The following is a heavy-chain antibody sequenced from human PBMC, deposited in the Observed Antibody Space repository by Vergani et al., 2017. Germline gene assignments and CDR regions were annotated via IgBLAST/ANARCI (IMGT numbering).Heavy chain of an antibody. J-gene: IGHJ4*02. CDR2: IYSCGRT. V-gene: IGHV3-66*03. Sequence: EVQLVESGGGLIQPGGSLRLSCAASTFIVNNNYMSRVRQAPGKGLEWVSIIYSCGRTYYVDSVKGRFTISSDNSKNTLFLQMDSLRAEDTAVYYCAKSGWLQHFGAHYFDSWGQGILVTVSS. CDR3: AKSGWLQHFGAHYFDS. D-gene: IGHD5-24*01. CDR1: TFIVNNNY.